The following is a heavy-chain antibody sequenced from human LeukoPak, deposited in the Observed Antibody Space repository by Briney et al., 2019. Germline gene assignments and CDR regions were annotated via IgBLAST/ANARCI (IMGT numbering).Heavy chain of an antibody. V-gene: IGHV1-2*02. D-gene: IGHD6-6*01. CDR2: NKANSGDT. Sequence: ASVKVSCKASGYTFTGYYMHWVRQAPGQGLEWMGWNKANSGDTNYAQKFKGRVTMTRDTSISTAYMELSSLRSDDTAVYFCARKAEGQPVDYWGQGTLVTASS. CDR1: GYTFTGYY. J-gene: IGHJ4*02. CDR3: ARKAEGQPVDY.